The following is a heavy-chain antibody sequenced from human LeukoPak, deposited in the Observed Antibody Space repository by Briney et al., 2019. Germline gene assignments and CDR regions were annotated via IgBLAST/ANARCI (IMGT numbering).Heavy chain of an antibody. CDR2: LDGDGTGE. V-gene: IGHV3-7*01. CDR1: GFTFDAYW. Sequence: GGSLRISCTASGFTFDAYWMTWVRQAPGKGLEWVANLDGDGTGEGYADSVKGRFTISRDNAKNSLYLQMNSLRVDDTAVYYCTRNSGYDRIDYWGQGSLVTVPS. J-gene: IGHJ4*02. D-gene: IGHD5-12*01. CDR3: TRNSGYDRIDY.